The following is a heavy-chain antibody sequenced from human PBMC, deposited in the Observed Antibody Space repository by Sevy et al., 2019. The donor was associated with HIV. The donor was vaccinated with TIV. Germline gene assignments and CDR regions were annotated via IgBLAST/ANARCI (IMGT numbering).Heavy chain of an antibody. D-gene: IGHD6-13*01. CDR1: GFTFSSYG. CDR2: IWYDGSNK. V-gene: IGHV3-33*01. J-gene: IGHJ6*02. Sequence: GGSLRLSCAASGFTFSSYGMHWVRQAPGKGLEWVAVIWYDGSNKYYADSVKGRFTISRDNSKNTLYLQMNSLRAGDTVVYYCARDGPGIAAAGHYYYYGMDVWGQGTTVTVSS. CDR3: ARDGPGIAAAGHYYYYGMDV.